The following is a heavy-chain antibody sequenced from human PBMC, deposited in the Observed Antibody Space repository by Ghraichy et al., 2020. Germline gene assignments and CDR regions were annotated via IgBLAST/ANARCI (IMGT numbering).Heavy chain of an antibody. V-gene: IGHV3-53*01. CDR3: ARHGEHIYYDSSTYWGANYYGMDV. J-gene: IGHJ6*02. CDR1: GFTVSSNY. Sequence: GEPLNISCAAAGFTVSSNYMSWVRQAPGKGLEWVSIIYSGGTTYYAGSVKGRFTISRDNSKNTLYLQMNSLRAEDTAVYYCARHGEHIYYDSSTYWGANYYGMDVWGQGTTVTVSS. D-gene: IGHD3-22*01. CDR2: IYSGGTT.